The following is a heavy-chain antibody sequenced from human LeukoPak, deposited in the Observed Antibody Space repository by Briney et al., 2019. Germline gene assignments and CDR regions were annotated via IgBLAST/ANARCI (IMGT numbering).Heavy chain of an antibody. CDR1: GYTFGSHA. J-gene: IGHJ4*02. Sequence: ASVKVSCKASGYTFGSHAMHWVRQAPGQGLEWMGWIYVGNGNTKYSQKFQGRVTITRDTSASTAYVELSSLRSEDTAVYYCARDIKHDYWGQGTLVTVSS. V-gene: IGHV1-3*01. CDR2: IYVGNGNT. CDR3: ARDIKHDY.